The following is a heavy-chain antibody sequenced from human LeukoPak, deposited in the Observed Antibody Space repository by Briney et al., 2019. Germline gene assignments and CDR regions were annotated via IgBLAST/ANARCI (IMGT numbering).Heavy chain of an antibody. Sequence: GASVKVSCKASGGTFSSYAISWVRQAPGQGLEWMGGIIPIFGTANYAQKFQGRVTITADKSTSTAYMELSSLRSEDTAVYYCARAGSNLYSSRLDYWGQGTLVTVSS. CDR1: GGTFSSYA. V-gene: IGHV1-69*06. CDR2: IIPIFGTA. CDR3: ARAGSNLYSSRLDY. J-gene: IGHJ4*02. D-gene: IGHD6-13*01.